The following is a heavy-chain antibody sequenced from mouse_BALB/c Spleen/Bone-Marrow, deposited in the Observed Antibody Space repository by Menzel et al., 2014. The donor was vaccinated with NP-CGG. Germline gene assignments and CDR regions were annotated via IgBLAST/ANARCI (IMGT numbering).Heavy chain of an antibody. CDR2: IYPRSDNT. CDR1: GYTFTDYY. J-gene: IGHJ4*01. V-gene: IGHV1-77*01. CDR3: ARDWDYYAMDY. Sequence: VQVVESGAELARPGASVKLSCKASGYTFTDYYINWVKQRTEQGLEWIGEIYPRSDNTYYNEKFKGKATLTADKSSSTAYLQLSSLTSEDSAVYFCARDWDYYAMDYWGQGTSVTVSS. D-gene: IGHD4-1*01.